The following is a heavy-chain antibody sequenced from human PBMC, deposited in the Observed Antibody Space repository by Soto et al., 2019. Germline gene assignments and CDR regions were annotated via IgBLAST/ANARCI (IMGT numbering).Heavy chain of an antibody. J-gene: IGHJ5*02. Sequence: ETLSLTCSVSRGPISSYYWSWVRQPPGKGLEWIGFIHRTGSTKYNPSLESRVTISVDTSQNQLSLRLSSVTAADTAVYYCARESAGSGKNNWFDPWGQGILVTVSS. CDR1: RGPISSYY. V-gene: IGHV4-59*01. CDR2: IHRTGST. D-gene: IGHD3-10*01. CDR3: ARESAGSGKNNWFDP.